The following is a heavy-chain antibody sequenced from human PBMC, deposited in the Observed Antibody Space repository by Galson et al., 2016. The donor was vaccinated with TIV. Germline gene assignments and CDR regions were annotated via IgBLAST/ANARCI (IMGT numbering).Heavy chain of an antibody. J-gene: IGHJ4*02. CDR3: VRKSYDWNSVGYYFDY. CDR1: GGSIDPYY. CDR2: MYYSGST. V-gene: IGHV4-59*01. D-gene: IGHD1-7*01. Sequence: ETLSLTCSVSGGSIDPYYWGWIRQPPGKGLEWIANMYYSGSTNYNPSLKSRVTISLDTSKNQVSLKLNSVTAADTAVYYCVRKSYDWNSVGYYFDYWGQGALVTVSS.